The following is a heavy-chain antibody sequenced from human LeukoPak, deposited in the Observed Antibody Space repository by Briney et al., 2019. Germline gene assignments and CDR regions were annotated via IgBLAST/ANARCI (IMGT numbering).Heavy chain of an antibody. CDR1: GESFSGFD. D-gene: IGHD4-11*01. V-gene: IGHV4-34*01. CDR3: ARVVRTTEYYFDY. Sequence: SETLSLTCAVYGESFSGFDWTWIRQPPGKGLEWIGEINQSGSTNYNPSLKSRVTVSVDTSKNQFSLKLSSVTAADTAVYYCARVVRTTEYYFDYWGQGTLVTVSS. CDR2: INQSGST. J-gene: IGHJ4*02.